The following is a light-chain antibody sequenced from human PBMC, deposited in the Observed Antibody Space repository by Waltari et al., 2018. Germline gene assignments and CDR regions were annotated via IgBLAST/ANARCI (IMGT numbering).Light chain of an antibody. CDR2: RNN. CDR1: SSNIGSNY. CDR3: GTWDGSLSAWV. Sequence: QSVLTQPPSASGTPGQRVTISCSGSSSNIGSNYVYWYQQVPGTAPKLLIYRNNQRPSGRPDRFAGSKSGTSASLASSGLRSEDEADYYCGTWDGSLSAWVFGGGTKLTVL. J-gene: IGLJ3*02. V-gene: IGLV1-47*01.